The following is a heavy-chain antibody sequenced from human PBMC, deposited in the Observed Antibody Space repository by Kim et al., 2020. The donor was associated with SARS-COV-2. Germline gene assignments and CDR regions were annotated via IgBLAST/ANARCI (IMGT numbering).Heavy chain of an antibody. D-gene: IGHD3-9*01. J-gene: IGHJ6*03. CDR1: GYTFTSYA. CDR3: ARDSYYDIFRYYYYYMDV. Sequence: ASVKVSCKASGYTFTSYAMHWVRQAPGQRLEWMGWINAGNGNTKYSQKFQGRVTITRDTSASTAYMELSSLRSEDTAVYYCARDSYYDIFRYYYYYMDVWGQGTTVTVSS. CDR2: INAGNGNT. V-gene: IGHV1-3*01.